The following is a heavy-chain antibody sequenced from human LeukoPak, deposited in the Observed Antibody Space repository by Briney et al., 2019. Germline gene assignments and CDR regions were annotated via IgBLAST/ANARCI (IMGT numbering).Heavy chain of an antibody. CDR3: ARDGYYDFWSGYRNYYYYMDV. D-gene: IGHD3-3*01. J-gene: IGHJ6*03. CDR1: GFTFSSYA. V-gene: IGHV3-30*04. Sequence: GGSLRLSCAASGFTFSSYAMHWVRQAPGKGLEWVTVISYDGSNKYYADSVKGRLTISRDNSKNTLYLQMNSLRAEDTAVYYCARDGYYDFWSGYRNYYYYMDVWGKGTTVTVSS. CDR2: ISYDGSNK.